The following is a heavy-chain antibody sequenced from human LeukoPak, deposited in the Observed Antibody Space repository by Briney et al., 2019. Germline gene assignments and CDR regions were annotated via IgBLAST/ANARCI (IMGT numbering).Heavy chain of an antibody. V-gene: IGHV4-39*07. CDR2: IYYSGST. Sequence: SETLSLTCTVSGGSISSSSHYWGWIRQPPGKGLEWIGSIYYSGSTYYNPSLKSRVTISVDTSKNQFSLKLNSVTAADTAVYYCARTEVRDYYYYYMDVWGKGTTVTVSS. CDR3: ARTEVRDYYYYYMDV. J-gene: IGHJ6*03. CDR1: GGSISSSSHY.